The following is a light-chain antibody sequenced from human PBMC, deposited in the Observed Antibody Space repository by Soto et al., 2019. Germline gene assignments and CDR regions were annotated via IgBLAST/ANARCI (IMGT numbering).Light chain of an antibody. CDR3: QQRSNWPSYT. V-gene: IGKV3-11*01. Sequence: EIVLTQSPATQSLSPGERATLSCRASQSVSSYLAWYQQKPGQAPRLLIYDASNRATGIPARFSGSGSATDFTLTISSLEPEDFAVYYCQQRSNWPSYTFGQGTKLEIK. J-gene: IGKJ2*01. CDR1: QSVSSY. CDR2: DAS.